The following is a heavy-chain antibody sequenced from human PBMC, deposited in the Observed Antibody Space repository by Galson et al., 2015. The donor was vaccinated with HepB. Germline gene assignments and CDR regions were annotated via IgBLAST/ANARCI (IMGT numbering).Heavy chain of an antibody. CDR1: GGIFRTYA. V-gene: IGHV1-69*13. CDR3: ARDGASGDYWSGAFNI. J-gene: IGHJ6*02. D-gene: IGHD4-17*01. Sequence: SVKVSCKASGGIFRTYAISWVRQAPGQGLEWIGGIIPAFRTTNYAQKFQGRVTITADESTSADYMELRSLRYEDTALYYWARDGASGDYWSGAFNIWGQGTTVTVAS. CDR2: IIPAFRTT.